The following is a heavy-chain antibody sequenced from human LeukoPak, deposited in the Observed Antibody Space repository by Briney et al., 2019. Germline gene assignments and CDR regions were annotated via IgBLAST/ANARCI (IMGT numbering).Heavy chain of an antibody. CDR3: ARGVLLWFGELLSDSSYYFDY. Sequence: PSETLSLTCTVSGGSINSGDYYWSWIRQPPGKGLEWIGYIYYSGSTYYNPSLKSRVTISVDTSKNQFSLKLSSVTAADTAVYYCARGVLLWFGELLSDSSYYFDYWGQGTLVTVSS. J-gene: IGHJ4*02. V-gene: IGHV4-30-4*01. CDR1: GGSINSGDYY. CDR2: IYYSGST. D-gene: IGHD3-10*01.